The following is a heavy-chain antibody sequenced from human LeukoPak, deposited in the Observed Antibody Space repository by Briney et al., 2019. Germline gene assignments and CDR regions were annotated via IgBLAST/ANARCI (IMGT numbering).Heavy chain of an antibody. CDR2: ISYHGSNK. CDR3: AKLSHLAPSDY. D-gene: IGHD2/OR15-2a*01. CDR1: GFTFSDYD. Sequence: GGSLRLSCAASGFTFSDYDMHCVRQAPGKGLEWVAVISYHGSNKYYTDSVKGRFTISRDNSKSTLYLQMNSMRADDTAVYYCAKLSHLAPSDYWGQGTLVTVSS. V-gene: IGHV3-30*18. J-gene: IGHJ4*02.